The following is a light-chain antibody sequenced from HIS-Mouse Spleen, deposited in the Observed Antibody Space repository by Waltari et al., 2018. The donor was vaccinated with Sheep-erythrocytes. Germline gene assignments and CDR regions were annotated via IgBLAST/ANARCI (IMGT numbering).Light chain of an antibody. Sequence: DIQLTQSPSFLSASVGDRVTITCRASQGISSYLAWYQPKPGKAPKLLIYAASTLQSWVPSRFSGSGSGTEFTLTISSLQPEDFATYYCQQLNSYPVTFGPGTKVDIK. V-gene: IGKV1-9*01. CDR3: QQLNSYPVT. J-gene: IGKJ3*01. CDR2: AAS. CDR1: QGISSY.